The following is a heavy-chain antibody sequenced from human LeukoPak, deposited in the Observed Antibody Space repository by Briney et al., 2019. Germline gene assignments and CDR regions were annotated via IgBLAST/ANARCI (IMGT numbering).Heavy chain of an antibody. V-gene: IGHV3-21*01. D-gene: IGHD3-10*02. CDR1: GFSFTFYS. J-gene: IGHJ6*04. CDR2: ISSNI. Sequence: GGSLRLSCAASGFSFTFYSMNWVRQAPGKGLEWVSSISSNIYYADSVKGRFTISRDNAKNSLYLQMNSLRAEDTAVYYCAELGITMIGGVWGKGTTVTISS. CDR3: AELGITMIGGV.